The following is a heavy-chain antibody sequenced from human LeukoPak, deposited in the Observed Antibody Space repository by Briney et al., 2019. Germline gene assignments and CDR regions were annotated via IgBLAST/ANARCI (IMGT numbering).Heavy chain of an antibody. V-gene: IGHV3-23*01. J-gene: IGHJ4*02. CDR1: GFSFSSYA. CDR2: MSSSDDGR. CDR3: AKAPVTSCRGAFCYPFDY. D-gene: IGHD2-15*01. Sequence: LAGGSLRLSCATSGFSFSSYAMSWVRQAAGKGLEWVSAMSSSDDGRYYAASVRGRFTISRDTSRSTLYLQMNSLRAEDAAVYYCAKAPVTSCRGAFCYPFDYWGQGTLVTVSS.